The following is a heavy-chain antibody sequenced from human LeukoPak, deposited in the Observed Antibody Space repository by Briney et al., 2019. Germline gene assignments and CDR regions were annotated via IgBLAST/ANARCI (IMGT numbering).Heavy chain of an antibody. Sequence: SETLSLTCAVYGGSFSDYYWSWIRQPPGKGLEWIGEINHSGSTNYNPSLKSRVTISVDTSKNQFSLKLSSVTAADTAVYYCARARTTVTTPPHIDHWGQGTLVTVSS. CDR2: INHSGST. D-gene: IGHD4-17*01. CDR3: ARARTTVTTPPHIDH. J-gene: IGHJ4*02. CDR1: GGSFSDYY. V-gene: IGHV4-34*01.